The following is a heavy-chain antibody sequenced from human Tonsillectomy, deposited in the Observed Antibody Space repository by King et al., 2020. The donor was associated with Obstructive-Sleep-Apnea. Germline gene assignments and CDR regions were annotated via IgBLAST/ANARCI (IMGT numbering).Heavy chain of an antibody. CDR1: GFTFSSYA. V-gene: IGHV3-64D*06. D-gene: IGHD3-3*01. J-gene: IGHJ4*02. CDR3: ATYYDFWSGYYFFDY. CDR2: ISSNGVST. Sequence: VQLVESGGGLVQPGGSLRLSCSASGFTFSSYAMHWVRQAPGKGLEYVSAISSNGVSTYYADSVKGRFTSSRDNSKNTLYLQMSSLRAEDTAVYYCATYYDFWSGYYFFDYWGQGTLVTVSS.